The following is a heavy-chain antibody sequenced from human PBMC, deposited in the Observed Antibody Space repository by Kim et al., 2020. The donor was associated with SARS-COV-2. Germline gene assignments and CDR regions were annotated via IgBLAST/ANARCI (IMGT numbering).Heavy chain of an antibody. V-gene: IGHV3-30*04. CDR2: ISYDGSNK. CDR1: GFTFSSYA. Sequence: GGSLRLSCAASGFTFSSYAMHWVRQAPGKGLEWVAVISYDGSNKYYADSVKGRFTISRDNSKNTLYLQMNSLRAEDTAVYYCASEIGIAVAGADDYWGQG. CDR3: ASEIGIAVAGADDY. D-gene: IGHD6-19*01. J-gene: IGHJ4*02.